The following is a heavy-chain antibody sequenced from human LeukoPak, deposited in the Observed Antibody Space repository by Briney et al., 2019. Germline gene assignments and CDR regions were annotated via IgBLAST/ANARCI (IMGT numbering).Heavy chain of an antibody. J-gene: IGHJ4*02. D-gene: IGHD1-26*01. V-gene: IGHV1-69*01. Sequence: ASVKVSCKASGGTFSSYAISWVRQAPGQGLEWMGGIIPIFGTANYAQKFQDRVTITADESTSTAYMELSSLRSEDTAVYYCASGLGYYHFDYWGQGTLVTVSS. CDR3: ASGLGYYHFDY. CDR1: GGTFSSYA. CDR2: IIPIFGTA.